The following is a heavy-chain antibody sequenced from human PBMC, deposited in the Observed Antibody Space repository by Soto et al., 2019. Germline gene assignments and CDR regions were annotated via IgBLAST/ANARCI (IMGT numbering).Heavy chain of an antibody. Sequence: EMQLVESGGGLVQPGRSLRLSCAASGFTFDDFAMHWVRQAPGKGLEWVPGIRNSGDIDYADSVRGRFTISRDNAKNALYLQMNSLRAEDAALFYCVKDIAASGAYWYFDLWGRGTLVTVSS. CDR1: GFTFDDFA. V-gene: IGHV3-9*01. CDR2: IRNSGDI. CDR3: VKDIAASGAYWYFDL. J-gene: IGHJ2*01. D-gene: IGHD6-13*01.